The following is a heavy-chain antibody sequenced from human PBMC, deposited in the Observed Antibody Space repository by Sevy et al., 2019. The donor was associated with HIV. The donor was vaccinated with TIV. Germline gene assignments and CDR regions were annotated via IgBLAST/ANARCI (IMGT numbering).Heavy chain of an antibody. Sequence: GGSLRLSCVVSGLTSRTYWMHWVRRAPGKGLEWVASINPDGGESYYVASVKGQFTISRDNTKNSLYLQMTSLRAEDTAAYYCARGTYYYDSVFFYPFDYWGQGTLVTVSS. CDR3: ARGTYYYDSVFFYPFDY. CDR2: INPDGGES. D-gene: IGHD3-10*01. J-gene: IGHJ4*02. V-gene: IGHV3-7*01. CDR1: GLTSRTYW.